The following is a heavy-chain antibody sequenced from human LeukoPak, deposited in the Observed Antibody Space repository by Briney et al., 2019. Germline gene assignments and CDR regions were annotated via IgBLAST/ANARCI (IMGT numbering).Heavy chain of an antibody. CDR2: ISPNGTDI. V-gene: IGHV3-11*01. CDR1: GFIFSDYY. CDR3: ASGSSSVGY. Sequence: GGSLRLSCAASGFIFSDYYMSWIRQSPGKGLEWISYISPNGTDIYSIDSVRGRFIISRDNAKNSLYLQVNSLRAEDTAVYYCASGSSSVGYWGQGTLVTVSS. D-gene: IGHD6-6*01. J-gene: IGHJ4*02.